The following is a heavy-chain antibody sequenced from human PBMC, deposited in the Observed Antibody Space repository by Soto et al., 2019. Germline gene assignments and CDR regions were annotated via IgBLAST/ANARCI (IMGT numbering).Heavy chain of an antibody. CDR1: GFTFSSYA. D-gene: IGHD2-2*01. Sequence: SGGSLRLSCAASGFTFSSYAMSWVRQAPGKGLEWVSAISGSGASTYYADSVKGRFTISRDNSKNTLYLQMNSLRAEDTAVYYCAKVVVPAALIYYYYYGMDVWGQGTTVTVSS. CDR2: ISGSGAST. J-gene: IGHJ6*02. CDR3: AKVVVPAALIYYYYYGMDV. V-gene: IGHV3-23*01.